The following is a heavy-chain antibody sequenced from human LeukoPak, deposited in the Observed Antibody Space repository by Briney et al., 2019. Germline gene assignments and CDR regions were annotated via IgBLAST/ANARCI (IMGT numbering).Heavy chain of an antibody. CDR3: ARVRGTQSGYVDY. V-gene: IGHV4-59*01. J-gene: IGHJ4*02. CDR1: GGSISSYY. Sequence: SETLSLTCTVSGGSISSYYWSWIRQPPGKGLEWIGCIYYSGSTNYHPSLKSRVSISVDTSKNQFSLKLSSVTAADTAVYYCARVRGTQSGYVDYWGQGTLVTVS. D-gene: IGHD3-16*01. CDR2: IYYSGST.